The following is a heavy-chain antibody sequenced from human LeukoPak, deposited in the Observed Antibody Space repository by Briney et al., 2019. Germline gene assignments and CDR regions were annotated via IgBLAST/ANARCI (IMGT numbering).Heavy chain of an antibody. D-gene: IGHD3-16*01. CDR2: INHSGST. CDR3: ARVARTRGSFRH. J-gene: IGHJ4*02. V-gene: IGHV4-34*01. CDR1: GGSFSGYY. Sequence: SETLSLTCAVYGGSFSGYYWSWIRQPPGKGLEWIGEINHSGSTNYNPSLKSRVTISVDTSKNQFSLKLSSVTAADTAVYYCARVARTRGSFRHWGQGTLVTVSS.